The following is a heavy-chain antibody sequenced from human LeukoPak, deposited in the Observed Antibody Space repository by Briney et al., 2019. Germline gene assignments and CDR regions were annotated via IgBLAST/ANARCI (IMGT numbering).Heavy chain of an antibody. J-gene: IGHJ4*02. CDR3: ARDSTSFPNYFDF. V-gene: IGHV3-21*05. CDR1: GFIFSSYS. Sequence: GGPLRLSCAPSGFIFSSYSFNWVRQAPGKGLEWVAHIGSTGSFVHYADSVQGRFTISRDNSKNTLYLQMNSLRAEDTAMYYCARDSTSFPNYFDFWVQGTLVTVSS. CDR2: IGSTGSFV.